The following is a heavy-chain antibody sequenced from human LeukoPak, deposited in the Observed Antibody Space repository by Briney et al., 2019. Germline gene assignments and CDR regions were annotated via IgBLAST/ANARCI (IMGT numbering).Heavy chain of an antibody. V-gene: IGHV1-2*02. J-gene: IGHJ3*02. CDR3: ARGFLLLAFPKGGGVFDI. Sequence: ASVKVSCKASGYTFTGYYMHWVRQAPGQGLEWMGWINPNSGGTNYAQKFQGRVTMTRDTSISTAYMELSRLRSDDTAVYYCARGFLLLAFPKGGGVFDIGAKGKMATVFS. D-gene: IGHD2-21*01. CDR2: INPNSGGT. CDR1: GYTFTGYY.